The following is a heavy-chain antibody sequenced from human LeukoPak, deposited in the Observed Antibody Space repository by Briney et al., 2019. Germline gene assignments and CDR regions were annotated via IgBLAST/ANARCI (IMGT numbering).Heavy chain of an antibody. CDR2: IGGSGGDI. D-gene: IGHD7-27*01. J-gene: IGHJ4*02. V-gene: IGHV3-23*01. CDR3: AIDPNWGIHY. CDR1: GFTFSTYT. Sequence: PGGSLRLSCAASGFTFSTYTMYWVHQPPGKGLEWVSIIGGSGGDIHYADSVKGRFTISRDNSKNTLYLQMNSLRVEDTAIYYCAIDPNWGIHYWGQGVLVTVSS.